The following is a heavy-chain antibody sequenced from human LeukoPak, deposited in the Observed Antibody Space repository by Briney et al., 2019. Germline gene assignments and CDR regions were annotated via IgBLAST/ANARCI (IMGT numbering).Heavy chain of an antibody. CDR3: ARETYDSSGYYSY. J-gene: IGHJ4*02. Sequence: GGSLRLSCAASGFTFSSYAMSWVRQAPGKGLEWVANIKQDGSEKYYVDSVKGRFTISRDNAKNSLYLQMNSLRAEDTAVYYCARETYDSSGYYSYWGQGTLVTVSS. D-gene: IGHD3-22*01. CDR1: GFTFSSYA. V-gene: IGHV3-7*03. CDR2: IKQDGSEK.